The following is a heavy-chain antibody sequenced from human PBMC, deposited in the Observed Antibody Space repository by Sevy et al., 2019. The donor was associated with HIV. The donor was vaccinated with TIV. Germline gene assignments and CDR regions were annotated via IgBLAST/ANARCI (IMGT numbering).Heavy chain of an antibody. Sequence: ASVKVSCKASGGTFNTYAISWVRQAPGQGLEWMGGIIPIFGTANYAQNFQGRVAITTDESTTTIFMELRSLRSEDTTVYYCACGGGLGNCGGGSCYSGNYWGQGTLVTVSS. V-gene: IGHV1-69*05. CDR1: GGTFNTYA. J-gene: IGHJ4*02. CDR2: IIPIFGTA. D-gene: IGHD2-15*01. CDR3: ACGGGLGNCGGGSCYSGNY.